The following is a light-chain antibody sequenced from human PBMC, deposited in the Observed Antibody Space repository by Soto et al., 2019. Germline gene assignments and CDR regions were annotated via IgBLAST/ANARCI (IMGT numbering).Light chain of an antibody. J-gene: IGLJ3*02. V-gene: IGLV2-18*01. CDR1: SSDVGSFNR. CDR3: CLCTTSSSLV. CDR2: EVS. Sequence: QSVLTQPPSVSGSPGQSVTISCTGTSSDVGSFNRVSWYRQPPGTAPKLMIYEVSSRPSGVPDRFSGSKSGNTASLTISGLQAEDEADYYCCLCTTSSSLVFGGGTKVTVL.